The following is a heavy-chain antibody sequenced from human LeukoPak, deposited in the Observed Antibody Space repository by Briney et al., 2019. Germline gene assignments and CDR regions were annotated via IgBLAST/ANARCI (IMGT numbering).Heavy chain of an antibody. D-gene: IGHD5-18*01. CDR1: GGSISSYY. Sequence: PSETLSLTCTVSGGSISSYYWSWIRQPPGKGLEWIGSIYHSGSTYYNPSLKSRVTISVDTSKNQFSLKLSSVTAADTAVYYCARQGYSYGHSPRYYYYYYMDVWGKGTTVTVSS. CDR3: ARQGYSYGHSPRYYYYYYMDV. CDR2: IYHSGST. V-gene: IGHV4-59*08. J-gene: IGHJ6*03.